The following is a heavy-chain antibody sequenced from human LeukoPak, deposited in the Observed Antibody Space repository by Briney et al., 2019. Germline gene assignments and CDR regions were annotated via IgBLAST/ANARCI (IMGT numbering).Heavy chain of an antibody. CDR1: GGSFSGYY. J-gene: IGHJ3*02. D-gene: IGHD3-22*01. CDR3: ARGRRITMIVVVITTNAFDI. CDR2: INHSGST. Sequence: PSETLSLTCAVYGGSFSGYYWSWIRQPPGKGLEWIGEINHSGSTNYNPSLKSRVTISVDTSKNQFSLKLSSVTAADTAVYHCARGRRITMIVVVITTNAFDIWGQGTMVTVSS. V-gene: IGHV4-34*01.